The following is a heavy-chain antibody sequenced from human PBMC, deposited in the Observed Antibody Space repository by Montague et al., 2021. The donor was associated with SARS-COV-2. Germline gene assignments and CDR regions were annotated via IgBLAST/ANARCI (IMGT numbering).Heavy chain of an antibody. CDR2: IYSGGSST. J-gene: IGHJ6*02. D-gene: IGHD3-16*01. V-gene: IGHV3-23*03. CDR1: GFPFSSYA. Sequence: SLRLSCAASGFPFSSYAMSWVRQAPGKGLEWVSVIYSGGSSTYYADSVKGRFTISRDNSKNTLYLQMNSLRAEDTAVYYCAKASGGFGVYYGMDVWGQGTTVTVSS. CDR3: AKASGGFGVYYGMDV.